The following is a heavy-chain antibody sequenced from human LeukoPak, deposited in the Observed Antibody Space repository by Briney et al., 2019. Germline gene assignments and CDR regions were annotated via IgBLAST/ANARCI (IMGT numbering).Heavy chain of an antibody. CDR1: GGSISSYY. J-gene: IGHJ3*02. CDR3: ARATPVRYFDWSRDAFDI. V-gene: IGHV4-4*07. Sequence: SETLSLTCTVSGGSISSYYWSWIRQPAGKGLEWIGRIYTSGSTNYNPSLKSRVTMSVDTSKNQFSLKLSSVTAADTAVYYCARATPVRYFDWSRDAFDIWGQGTMVTVSS. CDR2: IYTSGST. D-gene: IGHD3-9*01.